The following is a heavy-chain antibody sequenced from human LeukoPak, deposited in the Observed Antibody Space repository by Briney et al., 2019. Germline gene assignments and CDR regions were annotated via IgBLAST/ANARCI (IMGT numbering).Heavy chain of an antibody. CDR3: ARDLGTDDAFDI. Sequence: GASVKVSCKASGYTFTGYYMHWVRQAPGQGLGWMGWINPNSGGTNYAQKFQGRVTMTRDTSISTAYMELSRLRSDDTAVYYCARDLGTDDAFDIWGQGTMVTASS. CDR1: GYTFTGYY. CDR2: INPNSGGT. V-gene: IGHV1-2*02. D-gene: IGHD2-8*02. J-gene: IGHJ3*02.